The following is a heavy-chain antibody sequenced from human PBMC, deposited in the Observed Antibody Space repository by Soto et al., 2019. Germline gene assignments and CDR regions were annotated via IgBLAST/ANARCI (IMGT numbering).Heavy chain of an antibody. CDR3: AAGGGTYYDYVWGSYRPSAFDI. V-gene: IGHV1-58*01. J-gene: IGHJ3*02. CDR2: IVVGSGNT. CDR1: GFTFTSSA. D-gene: IGHD3-16*02. Sequence: SVKVSCKASGFTFTSSAVQWVRQARGQRLEWIGWIVVGSGNTNYAQKFQERVTITRDMSTSTAYMELSSLRSEDRAVYYCAAGGGTYYDYVWGSYRPSAFDIWGKGTMVTVS.